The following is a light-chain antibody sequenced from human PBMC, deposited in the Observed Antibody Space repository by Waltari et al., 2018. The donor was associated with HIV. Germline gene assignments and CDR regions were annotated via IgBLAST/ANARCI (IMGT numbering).Light chain of an antibody. CDR3: QSTDSSGTYVI. Sequence: SYELTQPPSVSVSPGQTARITCSGATLPKKYAFWYQQKPGQAPVLVMYKDSERPSGIPERFSGSSSGTQVTLTVSGVQAEDEAAYYCQSTDSSGTYVIFGGGTKLTVL. CDR1: TLPKKY. J-gene: IGLJ2*01. CDR2: KDS. V-gene: IGLV3-25*03.